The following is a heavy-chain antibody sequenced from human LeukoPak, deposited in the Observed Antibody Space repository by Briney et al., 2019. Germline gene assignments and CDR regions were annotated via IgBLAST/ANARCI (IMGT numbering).Heavy chain of an antibody. CDR1: GFTFSSYS. D-gene: IGHD3-10*01. CDR3: ARGYYFGSGSYLDS. J-gene: IGHJ4*02. Sequence: GGSLRLSCAASGFTFSSYSMNWVRQAPGKGLEWVSSIISGSGYIYYTDSVRGRFTISRDNDKNSLFLQMNSLRAEDTAVYFCARGYYFGSGSYLDSWGQGTLVTVSS. V-gene: IGHV3-21*01. CDR2: IISGSGYI.